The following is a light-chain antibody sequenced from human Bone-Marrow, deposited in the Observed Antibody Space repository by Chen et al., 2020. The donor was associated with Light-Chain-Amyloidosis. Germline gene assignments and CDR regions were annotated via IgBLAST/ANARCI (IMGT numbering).Light chain of an antibody. Sequence: QSALTQPASVSGSPGQSITISCTGTSSDVGSYNLVSWYQQHPGKAPKLMIYEVSKRPSGVSNRFSGSKSGNTASLTISGLQAEDEADYYCCSYAGSSTSVGVVFGGGTKLTVL. J-gene: IGLJ2*01. CDR3: CSYAGSSTSVGVV. CDR1: SSDVGSYNL. CDR2: EVS. V-gene: IGLV2-23*02.